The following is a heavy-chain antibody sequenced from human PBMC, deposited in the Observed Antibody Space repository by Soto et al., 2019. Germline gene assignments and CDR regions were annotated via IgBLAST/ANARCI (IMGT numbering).Heavy chain of an antibody. V-gene: IGHV3-30*18. CDR1: GFTFSSYG. CDR2: ISYDGSNK. J-gene: IGHJ4*02. Sequence: QVQLVESGGGMVQPGRSLRLSCAASGFTFSSYGMHWVRQAPGKGLEWVAVISYDGSNKYYADSVKGRFTISRDNSKNTLYLQMNSLRAEDTAVYYCAKDIVATSNDYWGQGTLVTVSS. CDR3: AKDIVATSNDY. D-gene: IGHD5-12*01.